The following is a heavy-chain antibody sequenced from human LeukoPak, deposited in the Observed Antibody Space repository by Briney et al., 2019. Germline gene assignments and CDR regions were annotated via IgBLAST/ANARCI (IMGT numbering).Heavy chain of an antibody. V-gene: IGHV4-59*01. CDR3: AREQDTGDAFDI. CDR2: IYYSGST. CDR1: GGSISSYY. J-gene: IGHJ3*02. D-gene: IGHD5-18*01. Sequence: SETLSLTCTVYGGSISSYYWSWIRQPPGKGLEWIGYIYYSGSTNYNPSLKSRVTISVDTSKNQFSLKLSSVTAADTAVYYCAREQDTGDAFDIWGQGTMVTVSS.